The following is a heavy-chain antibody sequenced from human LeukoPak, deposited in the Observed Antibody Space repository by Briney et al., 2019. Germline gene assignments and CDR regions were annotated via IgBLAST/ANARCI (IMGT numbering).Heavy chain of an antibody. V-gene: IGHV4-38-2*02. CDR2: IYHSGST. J-gene: IGHJ3*02. CDR1: GYSISSGYY. CDR3: ARDYDILTGDDAFDI. D-gene: IGHD3-9*01. Sequence: SETLSLTCTVSGYSISSGYYWGWIRQPPGKGLEWIGSIYHSGSTYYNPSLKSRVTITVDTSKNQFSLKLSSVTAADTAVYCCARDYDILTGDDAFDIWGQGTMVTVSS.